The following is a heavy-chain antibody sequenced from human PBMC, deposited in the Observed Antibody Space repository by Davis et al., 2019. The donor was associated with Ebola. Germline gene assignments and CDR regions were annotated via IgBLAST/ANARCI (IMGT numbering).Heavy chain of an antibody. CDR2: INAGNGNT. J-gene: IGHJ4*02. V-gene: IGHV1-3*01. D-gene: IGHD5-24*01. CDR3: AGVGRNGYNLDY. CDR1: GYTFTSYA. Sequence: ASVKVSCKASGYTFTSYAMHWVRQAPGQRLEWMGWINAGNGNTKYSQKFQGRVTITRDTSASTAYMELSSLRSEDTAVYYCAGVGRNGYNLDYWGQGTLVTVSS.